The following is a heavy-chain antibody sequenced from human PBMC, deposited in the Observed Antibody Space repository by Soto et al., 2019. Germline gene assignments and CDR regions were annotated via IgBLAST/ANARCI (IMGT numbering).Heavy chain of an antibody. CDR3: ARVEAVAGLYNYHGLDV. CDR2: IVPIFGTT. J-gene: IGHJ6*02. D-gene: IGHD6-19*01. Sequence: QVQLVQSGAEVKKPGSSVKVSCKVSGGTFSNYAIDWVRLAPGHGLEWMGGIVPIFGTTYYTQKFQGRATMSADDSTTTAYLEMSSLRSEDTAIYYWARVEAVAGLYNYHGLDVWGQGTAVTVSS. CDR1: GGTFSNYA. V-gene: IGHV1-69*12.